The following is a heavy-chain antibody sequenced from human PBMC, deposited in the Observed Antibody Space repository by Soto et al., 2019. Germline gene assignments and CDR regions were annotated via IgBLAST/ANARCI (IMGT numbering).Heavy chain of an antibody. V-gene: IGHV1-18*01. J-gene: IGHJ3*02. Sequence: ASVKVSCKASGYTFTSYGISWVRQAPGQGLEWMGWISAYNGNTNYAQKLQGRVTMTTDTSTSTAYMELRSLRSDDTAVYYCARDERTYYDFWSGPEDIWGQGKMVTVSS. CDR3: ARDERTYYDFWSGPEDI. CDR2: ISAYNGNT. D-gene: IGHD3-3*01. CDR1: GYTFTSYG.